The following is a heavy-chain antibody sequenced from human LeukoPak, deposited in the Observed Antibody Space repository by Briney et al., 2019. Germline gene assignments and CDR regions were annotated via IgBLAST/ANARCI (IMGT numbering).Heavy chain of an antibody. CDR3: ARDRVTVTTPSRY. J-gene: IGHJ4*02. Sequence: ASVKVSCKASGYTFTGYYMHWVRQAPGQGLEWMGWISAYNGNTNYAQELQGRVTMTTDTSTSTAYMELRSLRSDDTAVYYCARDRVTVTTPSRYWGQGTLVTVSS. V-gene: IGHV1-18*04. D-gene: IGHD4-17*01. CDR2: ISAYNGNT. CDR1: GYTFTGYY.